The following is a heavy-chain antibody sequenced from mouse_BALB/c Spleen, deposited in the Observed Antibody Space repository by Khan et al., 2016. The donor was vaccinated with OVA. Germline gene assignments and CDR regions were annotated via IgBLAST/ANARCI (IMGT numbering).Heavy chain of an antibody. Sequence: EVQLQQSGTVLARPGASVKMSCKASGYTFTSYWMHWVKQRPGQGLEWIGDIYPGNTDTNYNQKFKGKAKLTAVTSTSTAYMELYSLTNEDSAVYYCTRRNWDVAWVAYWGQGTLVTVSA. J-gene: IGHJ3*01. CDR3: TRRNWDVAWVAY. V-gene: IGHV1-5*01. CDR2: IYPGNTDT. D-gene: IGHD4-1*01. CDR1: GYTFTSYW.